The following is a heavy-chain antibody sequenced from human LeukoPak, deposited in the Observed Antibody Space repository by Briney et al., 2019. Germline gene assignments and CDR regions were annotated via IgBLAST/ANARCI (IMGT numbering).Heavy chain of an antibody. D-gene: IGHD6-6*01. CDR2: VYTSGST. Sequence: SETLSLTCTVSGGSISGYYWSWIRQPAGKGLEWIGRVYTSGSTNYNPSLKSRVTMSVDTSKNKFSLKMSSVTAADTAVYYCTREAIAGRQNYYYNYYMDVWGKGPRSPSP. CDR3: TREAIAGRQNYYYNYYMDV. CDR1: GGSISGYY. J-gene: IGHJ6*03. V-gene: IGHV4-4*07.